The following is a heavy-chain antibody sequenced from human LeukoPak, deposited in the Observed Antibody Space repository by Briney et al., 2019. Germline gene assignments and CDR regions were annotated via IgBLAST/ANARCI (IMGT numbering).Heavy chain of an antibody. CDR3: ARGGGYAILIGY. CDR2: IYHSGST. CDR1: GGSMRTYY. V-gene: IGHV4-59*01. J-gene: IGHJ4*02. D-gene: IGHD5-12*01. Sequence: SETLSLTCTLSGGSMRTYYWRWIRQPPGKGLEWIGYIYHSGSTNYNPSLKSRVTISVDTSKNKFSLTLSSVTAADTAVYYCARGGGYAILIGYWRQGALASVCS.